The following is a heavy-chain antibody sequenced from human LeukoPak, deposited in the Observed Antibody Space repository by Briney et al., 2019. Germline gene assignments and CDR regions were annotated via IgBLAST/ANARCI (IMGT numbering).Heavy chain of an antibody. V-gene: IGHV5-51*01. J-gene: IGHJ6*02. D-gene: IGHD6-13*01. Sequence: GESLKISCKGSGYSFTSYWIGWVRQMPGKGLEWMGIIYPGDSDTRYSPSFQGQVTISADKSISTAYLQWSSLKASDTAMYYCARHGAIAGAGTTYYYYYYGMDVWGQGTTVTVSS. CDR2: IYPGDSDT. CDR3: ARHGAIAGAGTTYYYYYYGMDV. CDR1: GYSFTSYW.